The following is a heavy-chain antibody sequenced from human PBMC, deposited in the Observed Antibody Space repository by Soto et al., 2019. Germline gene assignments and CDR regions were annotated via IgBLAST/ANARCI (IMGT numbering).Heavy chain of an antibody. CDR3: ARHRNDYSNLSPLYGMDV. J-gene: IGHJ6*02. D-gene: IGHD4-4*01. Sequence: LGESLKISCKGSGYSFTSYWISWVRQMPGKGLEWMGRIDPSDSYTNYSPSFQGHVTISADKSISTAYLQWSSLKASDTAMYYCARHRNDYSNLSPLYGMDVWGQGTTVTVSS. V-gene: IGHV5-10-1*01. CDR1: GYSFTSYW. CDR2: IDPSDSYT.